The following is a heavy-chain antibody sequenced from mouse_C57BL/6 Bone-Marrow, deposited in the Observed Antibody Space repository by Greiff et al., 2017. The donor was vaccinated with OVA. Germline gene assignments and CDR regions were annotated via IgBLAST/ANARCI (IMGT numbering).Heavy chain of an antibody. CDR1: GYTFTSYW. CDR3: ARGSSGRGDY. CDR2: IHPNSGST. Sequence: QVQLKQPGAELVKPGASVKLSCKASGYTFTSYWMHWVKQRPGQGLEWIGMIHPNSGSTNYNEKFKSKATLTVDNSSSTAYMQLSSLTSEDSAVYYCARGSSGRGDYWGQGTSVTVSS. V-gene: IGHV1-64*01. J-gene: IGHJ4*01. D-gene: IGHD3-2*02.